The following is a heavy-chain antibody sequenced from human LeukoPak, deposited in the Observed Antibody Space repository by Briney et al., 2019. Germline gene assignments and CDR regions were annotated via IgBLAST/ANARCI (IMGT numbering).Heavy chain of an antibody. CDR2: IIPIFGTA. D-gene: IGHD2-15*01. J-gene: IGHJ6*03. Sequence: SVKVSCKASGDTFSSYAISWVRQAPGQGLEWMGGIIPIFGTANYAQRFQGRVTITADESTSTAYMELSSLRSEDTAMYYCARDPEYCSGGSCFHYMDVWGKGTTVTISS. V-gene: IGHV1-69*13. CDR3: ARDPEYCSGGSCFHYMDV. CDR1: GDTFSSYA.